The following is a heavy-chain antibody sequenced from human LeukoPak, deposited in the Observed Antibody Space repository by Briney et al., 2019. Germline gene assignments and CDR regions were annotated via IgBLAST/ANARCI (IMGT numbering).Heavy chain of an antibody. CDR1: GGSLSSSSYY. CDR3: ATYATVTRSGFDY. CDR2: IYYSGST. V-gene: IGHV4-39*07. J-gene: IGHJ4*02. D-gene: IGHD4-17*01. Sequence: SETPSLTCTVSGGSLSSSSYYWGWIRQPPGKGLEWIGSIYYSGSTYYNPSLKSRVTISVDTSKNHFSLKLSSVTAADTAVYYCATYATVTRSGFDYWGQGTLVTVSS.